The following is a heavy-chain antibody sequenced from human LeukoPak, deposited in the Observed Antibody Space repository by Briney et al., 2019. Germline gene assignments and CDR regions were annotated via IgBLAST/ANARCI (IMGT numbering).Heavy chain of an antibody. D-gene: IGHD2-2*01. Sequence: SETLSLTCTVSGGSISSYYWSWIRQPPGKGLEWIGYIYYSGSTNYNPSLKSRVTISVDTSKNQFSLKLSSVTAVDTAVYYCARVIVVPAARFDPWGQGTLVTVSS. CDR2: IYYSGST. CDR3: ARVIVVPAARFDP. CDR1: GGSISSYY. J-gene: IGHJ5*02. V-gene: IGHV4-59*01.